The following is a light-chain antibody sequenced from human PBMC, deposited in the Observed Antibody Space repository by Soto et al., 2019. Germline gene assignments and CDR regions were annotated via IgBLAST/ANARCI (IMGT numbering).Light chain of an antibody. CDR1: PSVLNSSNNKNY. CDR2: WAS. CDR3: QQYDDTPRT. Sequence: DVVMTQSPDSLAVSLGERATINCKSSPSVLNSSNNKNYLAWYQQKPGQPPKLLIYWASTRESGVPDRFSGSGYGTDFTLTISSLQAEDVAVYYCQQYDDTPRTFGQGTKVEIK. V-gene: IGKV4-1*01. J-gene: IGKJ1*01.